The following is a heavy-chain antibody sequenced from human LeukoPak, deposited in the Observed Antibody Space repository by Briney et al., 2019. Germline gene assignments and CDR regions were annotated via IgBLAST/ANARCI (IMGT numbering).Heavy chain of an antibody. CDR2: INSDGSST. Sequence: GGSLRLSCAASGFTFSSYWMHWVRQAPGKGLVWVSRINSDGSSTSYADSVKGRFTISRDNAKNTLYLQMNSLRAEDTAVYYCAREGGGDGYNTFLDYWGQGTLVTVSS. J-gene: IGHJ4*02. CDR1: GFTFSSYW. V-gene: IGHV3-74*01. D-gene: IGHD5-24*01. CDR3: AREGGGDGYNTFLDY.